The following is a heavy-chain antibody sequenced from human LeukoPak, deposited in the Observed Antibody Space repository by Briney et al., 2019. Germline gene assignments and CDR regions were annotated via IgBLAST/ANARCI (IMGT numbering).Heavy chain of an antibody. CDR1: GGSISSYY. J-gene: IGHJ4*02. V-gene: IGHV4-59*01. CDR3: AVYYDSSGPHQGYFDY. D-gene: IGHD3-22*01. CDR2: IYYSGST. Sequence: SETLSLTCTVSGGSISSYYWSWIRQPPGKGLEWIGYIYYSGSTNYNPSLKSRVTISVDTSKNQFSLKLSSVTAADTAVYYCAVYYDSSGPHQGYFDYWGQGTLVTVSS.